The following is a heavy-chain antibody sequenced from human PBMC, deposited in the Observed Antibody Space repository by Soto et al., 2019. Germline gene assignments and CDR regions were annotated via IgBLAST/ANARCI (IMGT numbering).Heavy chain of an antibody. D-gene: IGHD1-20*01. Sequence: QVQLVQSGAEVKKPGASVKVSCKASGYMFSTYDINWVRQAPGQGLEWMGWLNPNSGNTGYAQKCQGRVTMNRNTSINTAYMELSSLGSDDTAVYYCARDHRYNWNDEGWFDPWGQGTLVTVSS. V-gene: IGHV1-8*01. CDR1: GYMFSTYD. J-gene: IGHJ5*02. CDR3: ARDHRYNWNDEGWFDP. CDR2: LNPNSGNT.